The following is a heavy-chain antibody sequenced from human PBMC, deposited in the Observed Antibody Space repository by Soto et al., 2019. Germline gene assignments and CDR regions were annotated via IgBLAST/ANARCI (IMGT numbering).Heavy chain of an antibody. CDR2: IYYSGST. D-gene: IGHD6-6*01. CDR3: ASSTRQHRAPHYFDY. V-gene: IGHV4-31*03. Sequence: PSETLSLICTVSGGSISSGGYYWSWIRQHPGKGLEWIGYIYYSGSTYYNPSLKSRVTISVDTSKNQFSLKLSSVTAADTAVYYCASSTRQHRAPHYFDYWGQGTLVTVSS. CDR1: GGSISSGGYY. J-gene: IGHJ4*02.